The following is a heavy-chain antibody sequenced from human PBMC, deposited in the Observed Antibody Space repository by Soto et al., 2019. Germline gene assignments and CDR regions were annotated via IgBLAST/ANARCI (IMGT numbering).Heavy chain of an antibody. CDR2: ISWNSGSI. CDR1: GFTFDDYA. Sequence: PGGSLRLSCAASGFTFDDYAMHWVRQAPGKGLEWVSGISWNSGSIGYADSVKGRFTISRDNAKNSLYLQMNSLRAEDTALYYCAKGCSSTSCYGTYSYYGMDVWGQGTTVTVSS. D-gene: IGHD2-2*01. J-gene: IGHJ6*02. CDR3: AKGCSSTSCYGTYSYYGMDV. V-gene: IGHV3-9*01.